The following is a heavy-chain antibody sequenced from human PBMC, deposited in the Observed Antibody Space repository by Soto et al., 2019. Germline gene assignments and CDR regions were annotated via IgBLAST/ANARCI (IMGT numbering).Heavy chain of an antibody. V-gene: IGHV3-21*01. J-gene: IGHJ6*02. CDR1: GFTFSSYS. CDR3: ARCDSYGYYYYYGMDV. D-gene: IGHD5-18*01. CDR2: ISSSSSYI. Sequence: VGSLRLSCAASGFTFSSYSMNWVRQAPGKGLEWVSSISSSSSYIYYADSVKGRFTISRDNAKNSLYLQMNSLRAEDTAVNYCARCDSYGYYYYYGMDVWGQGTTVTVSS.